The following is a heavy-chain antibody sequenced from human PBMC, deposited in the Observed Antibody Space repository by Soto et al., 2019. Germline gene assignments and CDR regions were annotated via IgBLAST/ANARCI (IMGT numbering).Heavy chain of an antibody. CDR1: GFTFADYA. J-gene: IGHJ6*02. V-gene: IGHV3-43D*04. CDR2: ITWEGGSL. D-gene: IGHD3-16*01. CDR3: AKAHNLGPGRVSYAHGLDV. Sequence: GGSLRLSCAASGFTFADYAMHWVRQAPGKRLKWVSLITWEGGSLYYADSVRGRFTISRDDSKNSLYLQMNSLRPEDTALYYCAKAHNLGPGRVSYAHGLDVWGQGTTVTVSS.